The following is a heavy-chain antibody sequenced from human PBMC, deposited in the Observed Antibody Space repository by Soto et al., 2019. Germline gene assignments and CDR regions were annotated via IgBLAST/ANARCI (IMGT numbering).Heavy chain of an antibody. CDR3: ARQIGVYSRDASDM. D-gene: IGHD6-13*01. CDR1: GGSISSGGYY. V-gene: IGHV4-31*03. J-gene: IGHJ3*02. CDR2: IYYSGST. Sequence: PSETLSLTCTVSGGSISSGGYYWSWIRQHPGKGLEWIGYIYYSGSTYYNPSLNSRVTISVDTSKKQSSLKLSSVTAADTAVYYCARQIGVYSRDASDMWGQGTMVTVSS.